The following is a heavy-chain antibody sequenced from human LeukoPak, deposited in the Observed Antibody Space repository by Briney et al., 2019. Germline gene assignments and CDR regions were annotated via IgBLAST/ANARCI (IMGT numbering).Heavy chain of an antibody. V-gene: IGHV1-69*13. CDR1: GYTFTSYG. CDR2: IIPIFGTA. Sequence: SVKASCKASGYTFTSYGISWVRQAPGQGLEWMGGIIPIFGTANYAQKFQGRVTITADESTSTAYMELSSLRSEDTAVYYCARLGPTELPAWGQGTLVTVSS. J-gene: IGHJ4*02. CDR3: ARLGPTELPA. D-gene: IGHD1-14*01.